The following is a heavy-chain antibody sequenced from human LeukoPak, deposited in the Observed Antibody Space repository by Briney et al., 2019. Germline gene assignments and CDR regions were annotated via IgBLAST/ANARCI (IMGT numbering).Heavy chain of an antibody. D-gene: IGHD6-19*01. V-gene: IGHV3-21*01. Sequence: GGYLRLSCAASGFTFSSYSMNWVRQAPGKGLEWVSSISSSSSYIYYADSVKGRFTISRDNAKNSLYLQMNSLRAEDTAVYYCGLAVAGTRFDYWGQGTLVTVSS. CDR1: GFTFSSYS. CDR2: ISSSSSYI. J-gene: IGHJ4*02. CDR3: GLAVAGTRFDY.